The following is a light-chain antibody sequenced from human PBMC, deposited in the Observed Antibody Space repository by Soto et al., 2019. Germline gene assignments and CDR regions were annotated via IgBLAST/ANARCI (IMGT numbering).Light chain of an antibody. CDR1: NIGSKS. J-gene: IGLJ1*01. CDR2: DDS. V-gene: IGLV3-21*02. CDR3: HVCDSSSEHD. Sequence: SYELTQPHSVSVATAQTGPRITCGGNNIGSKSVHWYQQKPGQAPVLVVDDDSDRPSGVPERFSGSNSGNTATLTISRVEAGEEADFFFHVCDSSSEHDFGGGTKVTV.